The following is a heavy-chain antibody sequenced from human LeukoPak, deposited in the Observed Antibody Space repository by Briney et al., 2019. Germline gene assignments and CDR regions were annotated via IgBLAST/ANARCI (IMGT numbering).Heavy chain of an antibody. J-gene: IGHJ3*02. Sequence: ASVKVSCKASGGTFSSYVISWVRQAPGQGLEWMGGIIPAFGPTNYAQRFQGRLTLTADVSASTAYMALSSLTSDDTAVYYCAREGEPAMTLVRGEAFDIWSQGTMVIVSS. CDR1: GGTFSSYV. V-gene: IGHV1-69*01. D-gene: IGHD3-10*01. CDR3: AREGEPAMTLVRGEAFDI. CDR2: IIPAFGPT.